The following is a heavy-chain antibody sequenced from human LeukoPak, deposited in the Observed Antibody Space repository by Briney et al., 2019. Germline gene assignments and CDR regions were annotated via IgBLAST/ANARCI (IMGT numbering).Heavy chain of an antibody. V-gene: IGHV4-59*01. CDR3: ASPSGSYYGFDI. D-gene: IGHD1-26*01. J-gene: IGHJ3*02. CDR2: IHYSGST. CDR1: RGSISGNY. Sequence: SETLSLTCTVSRGSISGNYWSWIRQPPGKGLEWIGYIHYSGSTNYNPSLKNRVTISLDTSKNQFSLRLSSVTAADTAVYYCASPSGSYYGFDIWGQGTMVTVSS.